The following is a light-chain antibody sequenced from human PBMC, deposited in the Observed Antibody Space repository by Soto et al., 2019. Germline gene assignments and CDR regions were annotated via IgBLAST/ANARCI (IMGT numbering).Light chain of an antibody. CDR3: QQYNSWPLT. Sequence: EIVMTQSPVTLSVSPGERATLSCRARQSVNSNLAWYQQTPCQAHRLLIYAASTGATGIPARFSGSGSGSDFTLTISSLQSEDFAVYYCQQYNSWPLTFGPGTKVPIK. J-gene: IGKJ3*01. V-gene: IGKV3-15*01. CDR1: QSVNSN. CDR2: AAS.